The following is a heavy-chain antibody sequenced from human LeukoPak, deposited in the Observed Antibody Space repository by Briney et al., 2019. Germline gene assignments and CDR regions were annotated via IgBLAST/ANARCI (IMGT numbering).Heavy chain of an antibody. D-gene: IGHD5-18*01. Sequence: PSETLSLTCTVSGGSISSSSYYWGWIRQPPGKGLEWIGSIYYSGSTDYNPSLRSQVTISIDTSKNHFSLRLSSVTAADTASYYCARGYAYGPNYYFDYWGQGTLVTVSS. V-gene: IGHV4-39*07. CDR1: GGSISSSSYY. J-gene: IGHJ4*02. CDR3: ARGYAYGPNYYFDY. CDR2: IYYSGST.